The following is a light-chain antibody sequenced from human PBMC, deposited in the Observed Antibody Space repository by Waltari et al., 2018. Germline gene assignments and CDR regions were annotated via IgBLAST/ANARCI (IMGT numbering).Light chain of an antibody. Sequence: EIVMTHSPATLSVSPGARATLSCRARQSVSSNLAWYQQKPGQAPRLLIYGASTRATGIPARFSGSGSGTEFTLTISSMQSEDFAVYYCQQYNNWPPWTFGQGTKVEIK. CDR3: QQYNNWPPWT. CDR2: GAS. J-gene: IGKJ1*01. CDR1: QSVSSN. V-gene: IGKV3-15*01.